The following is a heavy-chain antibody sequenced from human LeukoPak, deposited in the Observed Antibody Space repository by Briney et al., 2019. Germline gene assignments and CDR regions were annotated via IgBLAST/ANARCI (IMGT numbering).Heavy chain of an antibody. V-gene: IGHV3-64*01. CDR3: ASSMPPHWYFDL. CDR1: GFTFSSYA. Sequence: GGSLRLSCAASGFTFSSYAMHWVRQAPGKGLEYVSAISSNGGSTYYANSVKGRFTISRDNSKNTLYLQMGSLRAEDMAVYYCASSMPPHWYFDLWGRGTLVTVSS. CDR2: ISSNGGST. D-gene: IGHD2/OR15-2a*01. J-gene: IGHJ2*01.